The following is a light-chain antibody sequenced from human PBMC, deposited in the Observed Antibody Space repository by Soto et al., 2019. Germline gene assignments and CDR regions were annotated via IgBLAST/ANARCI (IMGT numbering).Light chain of an antibody. CDR2: DAS. CDR3: QQYKSRRT. V-gene: IGKV1-5*01. Sequence: DIQMPQSPSFVSASVGDRVTITCRSSEDINDWLAWYQQKPGNAPKFLIYDASTLQSGVPSRFSGSGSGTEFTLTISSLQPDDSATYYCQQYKSRRTFGQGTKVDIK. CDR1: EDINDW. J-gene: IGKJ1*01.